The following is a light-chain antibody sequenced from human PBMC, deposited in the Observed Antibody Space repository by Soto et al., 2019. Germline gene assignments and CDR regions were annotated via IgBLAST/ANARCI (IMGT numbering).Light chain of an antibody. Sequence: EIQMTQSPSSLSASVGDRVTITCRASQSISNFLNWYQQKPGKAPKLLIYTVSTLHSGVPSRFSGSGSGTDFTLTISSLQPEDFATYYCQQSYSIPRTFGGGTKVEVK. V-gene: IGKV1-39*01. J-gene: IGKJ4*01. CDR2: TVS. CDR1: QSISNF. CDR3: QQSYSIPRT.